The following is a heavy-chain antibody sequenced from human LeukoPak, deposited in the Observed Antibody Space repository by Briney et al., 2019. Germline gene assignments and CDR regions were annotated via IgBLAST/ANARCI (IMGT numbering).Heavy chain of an antibody. D-gene: IGHD5-18*01. CDR1: GGTFSSYA. CDR3: AREGNNYGYGY. J-gene: IGHJ4*02. Sequence: ASVKVSCKASGGTFSSYAISWVRQAPGQGLEWMGWISAYNGNTNYAQKLQGRVTMTTDTSTSTAYMELRSLRSDDTAVYYCAREGNNYGYGYWGQGTLVTVSS. V-gene: IGHV1-18*01. CDR2: ISAYNGNT.